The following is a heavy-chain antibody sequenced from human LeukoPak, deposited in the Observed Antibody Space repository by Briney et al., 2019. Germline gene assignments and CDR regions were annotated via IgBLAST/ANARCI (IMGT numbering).Heavy chain of an antibody. CDR3: ARDRVAVAGSYMDV. Sequence: GASVKVSCKASGYTFTGYYMHWVRQAPGQGLEWMGWINPNSGGTNYAQKFQGRVTMTRDTSISTAYMELGRLRSDDTAVYYCARDRVAVAGSYMDVWGKGTTLTVSS. V-gene: IGHV1-2*02. D-gene: IGHD6-19*01. CDR1: GYTFTGYY. CDR2: INPNSGGT. J-gene: IGHJ6*03.